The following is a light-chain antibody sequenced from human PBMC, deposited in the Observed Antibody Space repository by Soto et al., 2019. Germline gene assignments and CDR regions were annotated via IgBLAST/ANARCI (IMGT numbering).Light chain of an antibody. V-gene: IGKV1-39*01. CDR2: AAS. CDR3: QQSYITPYT. CDR1: QSISVH. J-gene: IGKJ2*01. Sequence: DIQMTQSPSSLSASVGDTVTITCRASQSISVHLNWYQQKPGKVPKLLIYAASYLQSGVPSRFSRSGSETDFALTISSLQPEDFATYYCQQSYITPYTFGQGTKLEIK.